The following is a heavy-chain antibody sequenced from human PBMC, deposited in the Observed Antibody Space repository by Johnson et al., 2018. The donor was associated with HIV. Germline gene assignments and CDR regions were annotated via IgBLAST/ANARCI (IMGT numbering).Heavy chain of an antibody. CDR2: INQDGREK. J-gene: IGHJ3*02. Sequence: VQLVESGGGVVQPGGSLRLSCAASGFTFSRYWMNWVRQAPGKGLEWVANINQDGREKYYVDSVKGRFTISRDNAKNSLYLQMNSLRVEDTGVYYCARGASSSNSFDIWGQGTMVTVSS. V-gene: IGHV3-7*05. CDR1: GFTFSRYW. CDR3: ARGASSSNSFDI. D-gene: IGHD6-6*01.